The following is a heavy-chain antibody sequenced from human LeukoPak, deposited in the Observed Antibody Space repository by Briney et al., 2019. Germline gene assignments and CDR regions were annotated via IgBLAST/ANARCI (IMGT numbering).Heavy chain of an antibody. CDR1: GGSINSNNYF. J-gene: IGHJ6*03. D-gene: IGHD6-6*01. CDR3: ARRSSSSGYYYYMDV. Sequence: SESLSLTCTVSGGSINSNNYFWGWFRQPPGKGLEWIGSISYSGSTYYNPSVQSRVTISEDTSRNQFFLKLTSLTAADTAVFYCARRSSSSGYYYYMDVWGKGTTVTVSS. CDR2: ISYSGST. V-gene: IGHV4-39*01.